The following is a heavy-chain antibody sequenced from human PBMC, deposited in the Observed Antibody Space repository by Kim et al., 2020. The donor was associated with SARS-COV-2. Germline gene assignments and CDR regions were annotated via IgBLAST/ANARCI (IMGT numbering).Heavy chain of an antibody. J-gene: IGHJ4*02. D-gene: IGHD2-8*01. V-gene: IGHV3-11*03. CDR2: SYP. CDR3: AGNGFYFDY. Sequence: SYPNYADSVKARCTISRDDAKNSLYLQMNSRRAEDTAVYYCAGNGFYFDYWGQGTLGTVSS.